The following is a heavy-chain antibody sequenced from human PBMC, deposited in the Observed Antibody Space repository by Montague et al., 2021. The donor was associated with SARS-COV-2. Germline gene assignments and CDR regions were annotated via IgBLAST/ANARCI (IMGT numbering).Heavy chain of an antibody. CDR3: ARHRDNSGSLNWFAP. D-gene: IGHD3-10*01. Sequence: ETLSLTCTVSAGAIRDTDYFWGWIRQPPGKGLEWIGSIYYSGTTYHNPSLKSRVTISVDTSKNQFSLKLSSVTAADTAVYFCARHRDNSGSLNWFAPWGQGTLVTVSS. CDR2: IYYSGTT. CDR1: AGAIRDTDYF. V-gene: IGHV4-39*01. J-gene: IGHJ5*02.